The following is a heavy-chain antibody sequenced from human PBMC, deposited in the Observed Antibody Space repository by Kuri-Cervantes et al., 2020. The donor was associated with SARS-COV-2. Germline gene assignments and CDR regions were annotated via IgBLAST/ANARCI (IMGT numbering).Heavy chain of an antibody. CDR2: IYYSGSA. CDR1: GGSISSSSYY. Sequence: SETLSLTCTVSGGSISSSSYYWSWIRQPPGRGLEWIGYIYYSGSANYNPSLKSRVTISVDTSKNQFSLKLRSVTAADTAVYYCAREDGDYSSHFDYWGQGTLVTVSS. D-gene: IGHD4-17*01. CDR3: AREDGDYSSHFDY. V-gene: IGHV4-61*01. J-gene: IGHJ4*02.